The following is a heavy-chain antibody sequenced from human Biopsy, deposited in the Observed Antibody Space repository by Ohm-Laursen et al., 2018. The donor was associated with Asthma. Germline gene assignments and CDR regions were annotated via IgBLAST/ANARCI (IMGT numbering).Heavy chain of an antibody. CDR2: IMTVFGTT. D-gene: IGHD3-22*01. V-gene: IGHV1-69*13. Sequence: SVKVSCKVPGGTFSNFAISWVRQAPGQGLEWLGGIMTVFGTTNYAQKFQGRVTITADESTSTAYMEVTSLRAEDTAVYYCARGDSSNWSHYYFDYWGQGTLVTVSS. J-gene: IGHJ4*02. CDR1: GGTFSNFA. CDR3: ARGDSSNWSHYYFDY.